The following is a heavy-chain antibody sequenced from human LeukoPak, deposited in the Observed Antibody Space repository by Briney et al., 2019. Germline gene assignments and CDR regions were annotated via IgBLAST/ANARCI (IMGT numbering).Heavy chain of an antibody. J-gene: IGHJ5*02. CDR3: ARDPLITYYYDSSGNHADWFDP. V-gene: IGHV3-21*01. CDR2: ISSSSSYI. CDR1: GFTSSRYS. D-gene: IGHD3-22*01. Sequence: GGSLRLSCAASGFTSSRYSMNWVRQAPGKGLEGVSSISSSSSYIYYADSLKGRFTISRDNAKNSLYLQMNSLRAEDTAVYYCARDPLITYYYDSSGNHADWFDPWGQGTLVTVSS.